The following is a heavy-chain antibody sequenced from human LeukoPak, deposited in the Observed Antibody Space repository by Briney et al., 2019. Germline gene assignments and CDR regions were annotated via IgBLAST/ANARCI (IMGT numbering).Heavy chain of an antibody. V-gene: IGHV4-59*01. CDR2: IYYSGST. CDR3: ARGREMANDY. J-gene: IGHJ4*02. CDR1: GGSISSYY. D-gene: IGHD5-24*01. Sequence: SETLSLTCTVSGGSISSYYWSWIRQPPGKGLEWIGYIYYSGSTNYNPSLKSRVTISVDTSKNQFSLKLSSVTAADTAVYYCARGREMANDYWGQGTLVTVSS.